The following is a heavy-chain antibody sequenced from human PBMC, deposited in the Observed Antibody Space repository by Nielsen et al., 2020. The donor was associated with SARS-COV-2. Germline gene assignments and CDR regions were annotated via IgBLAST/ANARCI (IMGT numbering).Heavy chain of an antibody. V-gene: IGHV3-20*04. J-gene: IGHJ4*02. CDR3: AKGDGYSSSWSY. CDR2: INWNGGST. D-gene: IGHD6-13*01. CDR1: GFTFDDYG. Sequence: GESPKIPRAAPGFTFDDYGMSWVRQAPGKGLEWVSGINWNGGSTGYADSVKGRFTISRDNAKNSLYLQMNSLRAEDTALYYCAKGDGYSSSWSYWGQGTLVTVSS.